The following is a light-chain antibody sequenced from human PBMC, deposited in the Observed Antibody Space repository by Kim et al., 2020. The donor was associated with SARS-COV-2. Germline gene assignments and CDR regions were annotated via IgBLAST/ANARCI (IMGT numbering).Light chain of an antibody. CDR3: QQYGSSPPWT. CDR1: QSVSSSY. Sequence: EIVLTQSPGTLSLSPGERATLSCRASQSVSSSYLAWYQQQPGQAPSLLIYGASSRATGIPDRFSGSGSGTDFTLTISRLEPEDFAVYYCQQYGSSPPWTFGEGTKVDIK. CDR2: GAS. V-gene: IGKV3-20*01. J-gene: IGKJ1*01.